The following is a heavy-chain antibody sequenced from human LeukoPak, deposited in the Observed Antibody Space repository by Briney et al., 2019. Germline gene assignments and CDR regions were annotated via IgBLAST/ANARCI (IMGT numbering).Heavy chain of an antibody. CDR1: GSSVRTGSSC. CDR3: ARDHDL. J-gene: IGHJ5*02. CDR2: IYSGGST. V-gene: IGHV3-53*01. Sequence: GGSLRLSCAASGSSVRTGSSCMYWVRQAPGKGLEWVSLIYSGGSTSYADSVKGRFTISSDNSKNTLYLEMSSLRTDETAIYYCARDHDLWGQGILVTVSS.